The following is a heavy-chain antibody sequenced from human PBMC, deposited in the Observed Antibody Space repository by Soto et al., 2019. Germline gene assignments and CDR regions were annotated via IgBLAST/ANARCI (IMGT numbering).Heavy chain of an antibody. CDR1: GGSISSYY. Sequence: QVQLQESGPGLVKPSETLSLTCTVSGGSISSYYWSWIRQPPGKGLEWIGYIYYSGSTNYNPSLKSRVTISVDTSKNQFSLKLSSVTAADTAVYYCARAWVEAFDYWGQGTLVTVSS. D-gene: IGHD3-16*01. V-gene: IGHV4-59*01. J-gene: IGHJ4*02. CDR3: ARAWVEAFDY. CDR2: IYYSGST.